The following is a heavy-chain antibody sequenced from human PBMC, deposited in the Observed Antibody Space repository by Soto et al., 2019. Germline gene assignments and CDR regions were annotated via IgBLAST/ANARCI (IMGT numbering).Heavy chain of an antibody. CDR3: AKRAVVGAARYFDY. Sequence: GGSLRLSCAASGFTFSNYAMSWVRQAPGKGLEWVSSINIDGGRTYYPDSVKGRFTISRDNSKNTLYLQMNSLRVEDTAVYYCAKRAVVGAARYFDYWGLGTLVTVSS. D-gene: IGHD2-15*01. CDR2: INIDGGRT. V-gene: IGHV3-23*01. CDR1: GFTFSNYA. J-gene: IGHJ4*02.